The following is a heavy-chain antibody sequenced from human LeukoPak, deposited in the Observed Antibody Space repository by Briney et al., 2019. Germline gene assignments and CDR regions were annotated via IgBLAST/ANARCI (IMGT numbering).Heavy chain of an antibody. D-gene: IGHD7-27*01. CDR3: ARAGPGEILDY. V-gene: IGHV3-11*04. CDR2: ISSSGSTI. Sequence: LSLTCAVYDGSFSAYCWSWIRQAPGKGLEWVSYISSSGSTIYYADSVKGRFTISRDNAKNSLYLQMNSLRAEDTAVYYCARAGPGEILDYWGQGTLVTVSS. CDR1: DGSFSAYC. J-gene: IGHJ4*02.